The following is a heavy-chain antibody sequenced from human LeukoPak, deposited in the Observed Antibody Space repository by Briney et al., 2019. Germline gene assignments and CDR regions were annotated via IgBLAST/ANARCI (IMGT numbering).Heavy chain of an antibody. V-gene: IGHV3-11*01. J-gene: IGHJ4*02. CDR1: AFTFSDYY. CDR3: ARDLGLGDGYNFIDY. D-gene: IGHD5-24*01. CDR2: ISSSGSTI. Sequence: GGSLRLSCAASAFTFSDYYMSWIRQVPGKGLEWVSYISSSGSTIYYADSVKGRFTISRDNAKNSLYLQMNSLRAEDTAVYYCARDLGLGDGYNFIDYWGQGTLVTVSS.